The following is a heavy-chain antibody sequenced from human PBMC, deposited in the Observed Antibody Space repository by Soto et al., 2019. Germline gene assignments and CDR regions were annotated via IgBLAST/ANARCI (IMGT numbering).Heavy chain of an antibody. J-gene: IGHJ4*01. Sequence: SQTLSVTCRVWDDSISRYSPNWIRQPPGKGLEWIGYIYYSGSTNYNPSLKSRVTLSVDTSKNQFSLKLSSVTAADSVVYYCAGESSSPFDYWGRGTLVTVSS. V-gene: IGHV4-59*01. D-gene: IGHD6-13*01. CDR1: DDSISRYS. CDR2: IYYSGST. CDR3: AGESSSPFDY.